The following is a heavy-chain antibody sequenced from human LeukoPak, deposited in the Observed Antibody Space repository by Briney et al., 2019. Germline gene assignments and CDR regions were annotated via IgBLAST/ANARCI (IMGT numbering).Heavy chain of an antibody. CDR2: ISNDGSNK. V-gene: IGHV3-30*18. Sequence: GGSLRLSCSASGFTFSNYGMHWVRQAPGKGLEWVAVISNDGSNKYYEDSGKGRFTSSRENSMNTLYLQMNSLRAEDTAVYYCAKGRVFGVVIPSFDYWGQGTLVTVSS. CDR3: AKGRVFGVVIPSFDY. D-gene: IGHD3-3*01. CDR1: GFTFSNYG. J-gene: IGHJ4*02.